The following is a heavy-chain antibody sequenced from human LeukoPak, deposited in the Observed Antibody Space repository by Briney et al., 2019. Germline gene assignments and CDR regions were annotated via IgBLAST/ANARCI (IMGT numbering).Heavy chain of an antibody. CDR3: ARNYCSGGSCYYSAFDY. J-gene: IGHJ4*02. Sequence: PSETLSLTCTVSGGSISSGGYYWSWIRQHPGKGLEWIGYIYYSGSTYYNPSLKSRVTISVDTSKNQFSLKLSSVTAADTAVYYCARNYCSGGSCYYSAFDYWGQGTLVTVSS. D-gene: IGHD2-15*01. V-gene: IGHV4-31*03. CDR2: IYYSGST. CDR1: GGSISSGGYY.